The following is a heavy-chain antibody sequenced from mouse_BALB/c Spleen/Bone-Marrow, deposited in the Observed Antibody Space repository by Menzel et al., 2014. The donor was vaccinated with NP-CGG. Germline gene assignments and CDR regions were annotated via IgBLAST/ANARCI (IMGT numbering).Heavy chain of an antibody. CDR3: ARKENWAYAMDY. Sequence: QVQLQQSGPELVKPGASVKMSCKAPGYTFTSYYIHWVKQRPGQGLEWIGWIYPGDGSTKYNEKFKGKTTLTADKSSSTAYMLLSSLTSEDSAIYFCARKENWAYAMDYWGQGTSVTVSS. D-gene: IGHD4-1*01. J-gene: IGHJ4*01. CDR2: IYPGDGST. CDR1: GYTFTSYY. V-gene: IGHV1S56*01.